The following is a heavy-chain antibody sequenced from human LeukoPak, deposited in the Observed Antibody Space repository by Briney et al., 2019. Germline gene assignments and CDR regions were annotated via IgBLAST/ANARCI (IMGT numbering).Heavy chain of an antibody. CDR2: IRSKAYNDIT. CDR1: GFTFGDYA. D-gene: IGHD5-18*01. Sequence: GGSLRLSCATSGFTFGDYAINWVRQAPGRGLEWVGFIRSKAYNDITEYAASVSGRFTISRDDSTSTAYLQMNTLKTEDTAVYYCSREGYSTGYYYYYYMDVWGTGTTVTVSS. J-gene: IGHJ6*03. V-gene: IGHV3-49*04. CDR3: SREGYSTGYYYYYYMDV.